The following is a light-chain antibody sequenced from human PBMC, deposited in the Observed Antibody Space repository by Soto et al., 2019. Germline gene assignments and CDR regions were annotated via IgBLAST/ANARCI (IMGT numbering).Light chain of an antibody. Sequence: QSALTQPPSASGSPGQSVTISCTGTSSDVGGYDYVSWYQQHLGKAPKLMIYEVTERPSGVPDRFSGSKSGNTASLTVSGLQAEDEADYYCSSYAGSNVVFGGGTQLTVL. CDR3: SSYAGSNVV. V-gene: IGLV2-8*01. J-gene: IGLJ2*01. CDR1: SSDVGGYDY. CDR2: EVT.